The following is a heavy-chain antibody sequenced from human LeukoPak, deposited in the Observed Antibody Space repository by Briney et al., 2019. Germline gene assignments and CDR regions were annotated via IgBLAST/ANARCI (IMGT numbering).Heavy chain of an antibody. Sequence: SETLSFTCAVSGGSISSGGYSWSWIRQPPGKGLEWIGYIYHSGSTYYNPSLKSRVTISVDRSKNQFSLKLSSVTAADTAAYFCARENWRSKSIDFDSWGQGTLVTVSS. V-gene: IGHV4-30-2*01. CDR2: IYHSGST. CDR1: GGSISSGGYS. J-gene: IGHJ4*02. CDR3: ARENWRSKSIDFDS. D-gene: IGHD6-6*01.